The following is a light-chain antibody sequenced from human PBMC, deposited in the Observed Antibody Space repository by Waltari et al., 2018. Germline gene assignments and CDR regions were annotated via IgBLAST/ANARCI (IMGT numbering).Light chain of an antibody. CDR2: QDS. CDR1: ELGDEY. V-gene: IGLV3-1*01. Sequence: SYEVTQPPSVSVSPGQTATIACSGDELGDEYVCWYQQKPGQSPVLPIYQDSRRPSDIPARFSGSNSGNTATLTISGTQALDEADYYCHACDSTAAVFGGGTKLTVL. CDR3: HACDSTAAV. J-gene: IGLJ2*01.